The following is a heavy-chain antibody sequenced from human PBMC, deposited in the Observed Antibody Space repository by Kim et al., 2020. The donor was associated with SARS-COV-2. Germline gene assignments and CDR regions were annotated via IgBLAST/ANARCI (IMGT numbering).Heavy chain of an antibody. CDR3: ARGVSSAWTLRAWFDP. V-gene: IGHV4-4*02. Sequence: SETLSLTCAVSGGSISSSSWWSWVRQPPGKGLEWIGEIDHSGSTNYNASLKSRLTISVDKSKNQFYLKLRSVTAADTAVYYCARGVSSAWTLRAWFDPWGQASLVTVSS. D-gene: IGHD6-19*01. J-gene: IGHJ5*02. CDR1: GGSISSSSW. CDR2: IDHSGST.